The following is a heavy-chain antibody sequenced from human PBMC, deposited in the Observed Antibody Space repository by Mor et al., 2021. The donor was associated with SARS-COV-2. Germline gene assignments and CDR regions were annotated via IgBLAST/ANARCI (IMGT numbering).Heavy chain of an antibody. Sequence: QAPGQGLECMGWINPKSGVTDYAQKFQGWLTMTRDTSISTAYMELRRLTSDDTAVYFCARESGSKAGYGLDVWGQGTTVTASS. J-gene: IGHJ6*02. V-gene: IGHV1-2*04. CDR3: ARESGSKAGYGLDV. CDR2: INPKSGVT. D-gene: IGHD1-26*01.